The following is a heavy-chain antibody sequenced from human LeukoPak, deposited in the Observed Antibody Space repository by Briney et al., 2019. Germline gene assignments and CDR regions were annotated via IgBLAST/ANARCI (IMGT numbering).Heavy chain of an antibody. Sequence: GGSLRLSCAASGFTFSNYGMHWVRQAPGKGLEWVAVISFDGSDKYYADSVKGRFTISRDNSKNTLYLQMNSLKTEDTAVYYCAKDGPLDRGYERFDYWGQGTLVTVSS. D-gene: IGHD5-12*01. V-gene: IGHV3-30*18. CDR1: GFTFSNYG. CDR2: ISFDGSDK. J-gene: IGHJ4*02. CDR3: AKDGPLDRGYERFDY.